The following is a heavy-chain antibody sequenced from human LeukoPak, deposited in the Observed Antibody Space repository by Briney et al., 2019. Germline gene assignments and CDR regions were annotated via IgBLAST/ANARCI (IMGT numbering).Heavy chain of an antibody. D-gene: IGHD2-21*02. Sequence: SVKVSCKASGGTFSSYAISWVRQAPGQGLEWMGRIIPIFGTANYAQKFQGRVTIAADKSTSTAYMQLSSLRSEDTAVYYCARDLAYCGGDCYPGGDYWGQGTLVTVSS. CDR2: IIPIFGTA. V-gene: IGHV1-69*06. CDR1: GGTFSSYA. CDR3: ARDLAYCGGDCYPGGDY. J-gene: IGHJ4*02.